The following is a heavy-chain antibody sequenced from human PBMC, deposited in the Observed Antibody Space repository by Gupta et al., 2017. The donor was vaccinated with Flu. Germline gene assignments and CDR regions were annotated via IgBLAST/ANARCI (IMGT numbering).Heavy chain of an antibody. J-gene: IGHJ4*02. V-gene: IGHV3-33*01. D-gene: IGHD3-3*01. CDR1: GFTFSSYG. Sequence: QVQLVESGGGVVQPGRSLRLSCAASGFTFSSYGMHWVRQAPGKGLGWVAVIWYDGSNKYYADSVKGRFTISRDNSKNTLYLQMNSLRAEDTAVYYCARDQYDFWSGYSHEFDYWGQGTLVTVSS. CDR3: ARDQYDFWSGYSHEFDY. CDR2: IWYDGSNK.